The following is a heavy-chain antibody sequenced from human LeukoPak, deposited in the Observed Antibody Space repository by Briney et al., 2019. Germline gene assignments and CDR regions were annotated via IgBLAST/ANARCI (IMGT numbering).Heavy chain of an antibody. V-gene: IGHV1-69*04. CDR1: GGTFSSYA. J-gene: IGHJ4*02. CDR3: AREGGYGGYYDSSGYSLNY. CDR2: IIPILGIA. D-gene: IGHD3-22*01. Sequence: GASVTVSCKASGGTFSSYAISWVRQAPGQGLEWMGRIIPILGIANYAQKFQGRVTITADKSTSTAYMELSSLRSEDTAVYYCAREGGYGGYYDSSGYSLNYWGQGTLVTVSS.